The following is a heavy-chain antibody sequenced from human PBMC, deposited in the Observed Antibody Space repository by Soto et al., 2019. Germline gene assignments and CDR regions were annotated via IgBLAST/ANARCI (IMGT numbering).Heavy chain of an antibody. J-gene: IGHJ5*02. D-gene: IGHD6-13*01. Sequence: SGPTLVNPTQTLTLTCTFSGFSLSTSGVGVGWIRQPPGKALEWLALIYWDDDKRYSPSLKSRLTITKDTSKNQVVLTMTNMDPVDTATYYCAHRRIPYTGIAAAGSSLDWFDPWGQGTLVTVSS. V-gene: IGHV2-5*02. CDR2: IYWDDDK. CDR3: AHRRIPYTGIAAAGSSLDWFDP. CDR1: GFSLSTSGVG.